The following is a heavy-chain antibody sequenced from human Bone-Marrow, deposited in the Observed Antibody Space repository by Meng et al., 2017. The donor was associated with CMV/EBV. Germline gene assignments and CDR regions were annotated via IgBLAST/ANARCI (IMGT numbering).Heavy chain of an antibody. Sequence: GGSLRLSCAASGFTFSPYWMSWVRQAPGKGLEWVAKIKQDGSEEYYVDSVKGRFTISRDNAKNSLYLQMNSLRVEDTAVYYCARDGTSLIAARLDYWGQGTLVTVSS. D-gene: IGHD6-6*01. CDR1: GFTFSPYW. V-gene: IGHV3-7*01. CDR2: IKQDGSEE. J-gene: IGHJ4*02. CDR3: ARDGTSLIAARLDY.